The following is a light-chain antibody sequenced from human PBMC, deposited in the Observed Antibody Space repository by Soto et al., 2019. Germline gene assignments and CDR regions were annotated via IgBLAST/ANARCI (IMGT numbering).Light chain of an antibody. V-gene: IGLV2-11*01. CDR1: SSDIGGYNY. CDR3: CSYAGSSSYV. CDR2: TVT. J-gene: IGLJ1*01. Sequence: QSVLTQPRSVSGSPGQSVTISCTGTSSDIGGYNYVSWYQQHPGKAPKRMIYTVTKRPSGVPDRFSGSKSDNTSSLTISGLQAVDEADYCCCSYAGSSSYVFGSGTKLTVL.